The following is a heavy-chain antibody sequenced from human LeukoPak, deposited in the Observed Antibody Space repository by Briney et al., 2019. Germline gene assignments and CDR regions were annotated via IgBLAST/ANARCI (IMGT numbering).Heavy chain of an antibody. Sequence: PGGSLRLSCAASGFTFSSYAMLWVRQAPGKGLEGVAVISYDGSNKYYADSVKGRFTISRDNSKNTLYLQMNSLRAEDTAVYYCAREPGYCSGGSCYSVIYYYYGMDVWGKGTTVTVSS. CDR2: ISYDGSNK. J-gene: IGHJ6*04. D-gene: IGHD2-15*01. V-gene: IGHV3-30*04. CDR1: GFTFSSYA. CDR3: AREPGYCSGGSCYSVIYYYYGMDV.